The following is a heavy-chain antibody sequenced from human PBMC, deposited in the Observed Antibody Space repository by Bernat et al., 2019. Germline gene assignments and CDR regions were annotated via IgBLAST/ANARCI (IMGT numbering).Heavy chain of an antibody. D-gene: IGHD2-21*02. CDR1: GFTFSSYA. CDR3: AKGCGGTCYSSFDY. CDR2: ISGSGGGT. J-gene: IGHJ4*02. V-gene: IGHV3-23*01. Sequence: EVQLLESGGGLVQPGGSLRLSCAASGFTFSSYAMSWVRQAPGKGLEWVSTISGSGGGTYYADSVKGRFAISRDNSKSTLYLQMNSLTAEVTAVYYCAKGCGGTCYSSFDYWGQGTLVTVSS.